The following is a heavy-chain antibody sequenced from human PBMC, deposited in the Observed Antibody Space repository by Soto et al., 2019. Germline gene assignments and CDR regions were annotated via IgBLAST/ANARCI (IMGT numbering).Heavy chain of an antibody. CDR2: ISGSGGST. J-gene: IGHJ4*02. CDR1: GFTFSSYA. CDR3: AKVVRGYYQYYFDY. Sequence: GGSLRLSCAASGFTFSSYAMSWVRQAPGKGLERVSAISGSGGSTYYADSVKGRFTISRDNSKNTLYLQMNSLRAEDTAVYYCAKVVRGYYQYYFDYRGQGPLVTVSS. V-gene: IGHV3-23*01. D-gene: IGHD3-22*01.